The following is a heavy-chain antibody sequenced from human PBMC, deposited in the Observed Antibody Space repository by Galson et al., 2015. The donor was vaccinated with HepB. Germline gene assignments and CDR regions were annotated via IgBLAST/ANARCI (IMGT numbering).Heavy chain of an antibody. D-gene: IGHD4-11*01. CDR2: IKQDGSEK. J-gene: IGHJ4*02. V-gene: IGHV3-7*01. Sequence: SLRLSCAASGFTFSSYCMSWVRQAPGKGLEWVANIKQDGSEKYYVDSVKGRFTISRDNAKNSLYLQMNSLRAEDTAVYYCARLWVQPYKSYSNYGGTPNIPDNWGQGTLVTVSS. CDR3: ARLWVQPYKSYSNYGGTPNIPDN. CDR1: GFTFSSYC.